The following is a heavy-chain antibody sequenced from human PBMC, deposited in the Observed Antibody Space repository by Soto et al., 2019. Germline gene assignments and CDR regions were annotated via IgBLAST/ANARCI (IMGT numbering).Heavy chain of an antibody. D-gene: IGHD3-16*01. CDR3: GKTPGGPTVITAFDH. J-gene: IGHJ4*02. V-gene: IGHV3-23*01. CDR1: GFTFNKYA. CDR2: ISGSGAST. Sequence: PGGSLRLSCVASGFTFNKYALAWVRQAPGKGLERVSAISGSGASTYDADSVKGRFTISRDHSNNTLYLQMNSLRAEDTAVYYRGKTPGGPTVITAFDHWGKGTLV.